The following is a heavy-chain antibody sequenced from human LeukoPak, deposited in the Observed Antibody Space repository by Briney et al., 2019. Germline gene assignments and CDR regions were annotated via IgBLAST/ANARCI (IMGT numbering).Heavy chain of an antibody. D-gene: IGHD2-2*01. CDR3: AREKEYHFDY. V-gene: IGHV3-30*04. CDR1: GFTFSSYA. CDR2: ISYDGSNK. J-gene: IGHJ4*02. Sequence: GGSLRLSCAASGFTFSSYAMHWVRQAPGKGLEWVAVISYDGSNKYYADSVKGRFTVSRDNSKNTLYLQMNSLRAEDTAVYYCAREKEYHFDYWGQGTLVTVSS.